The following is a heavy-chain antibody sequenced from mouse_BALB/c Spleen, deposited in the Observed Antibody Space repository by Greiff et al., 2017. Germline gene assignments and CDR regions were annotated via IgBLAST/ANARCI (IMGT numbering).Heavy chain of an antibody. CDR3: ASITTATGRFAMDY. CDR2: INPYNGGT. D-gene: IGHD1-2*01. CDR1: GYSFTGYT. J-gene: IGHJ4*01. Sequence: VQLQQSGPELVKPGASMKISCKASGYSFTGYTMNWVKQSHGKNLEWIGLINPYNGGTSYNQKFKGKATLTVDKSSSTAYMELLSLTSEDSAVYYCASITTATGRFAMDYWGQGTSVTVSS. V-gene: IGHV1-18*01.